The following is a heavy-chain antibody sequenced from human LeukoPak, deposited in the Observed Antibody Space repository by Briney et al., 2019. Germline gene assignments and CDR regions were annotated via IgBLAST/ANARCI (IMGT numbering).Heavy chain of an antibody. D-gene: IGHD1-20*01. V-gene: IGHV3-48*03. J-gene: IGHJ4*02. CDR2: ISSSGSTI. CDR1: GSTFSSYE. CDR3: ARWVTGTKLIPV. Sequence: PGGSLRLSCAASGSTFSSYEMNWVRQAPGKGLEWVSYISSSGSTIYYADSVKGRFTISRDNAKNSLYLQMNSLRAEDTAVYYCARWVTGTKLIPVWGQGTLVTVSS.